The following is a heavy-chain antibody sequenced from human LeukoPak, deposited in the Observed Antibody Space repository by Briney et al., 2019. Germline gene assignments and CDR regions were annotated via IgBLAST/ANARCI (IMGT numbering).Heavy chain of an antibody. CDR3: AREHIVVVTASRYFDL. V-gene: IGHV3-21*01. CDR2: ISSSSSYI. Sequence: PGGSLRLSCAASGFTFSSYAMSWVRQAPGKGLEWVSSISSSSSYIYYADSVKGRFTISRDNAKNSLYLQMNSLRAEDTAVYYCAREHIVVVTASRYFDLWGRGTLVTVSS. CDR1: GFTFSSYA. J-gene: IGHJ2*01. D-gene: IGHD2-21*02.